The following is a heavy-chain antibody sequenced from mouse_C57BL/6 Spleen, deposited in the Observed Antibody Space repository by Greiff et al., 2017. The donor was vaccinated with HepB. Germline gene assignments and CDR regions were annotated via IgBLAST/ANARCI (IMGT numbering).Heavy chain of an antibody. Sequence: EVKVVESGGGLVKPGGSLKLSCAASGFTFSDYGMHWVRQAPEKGLEWVAYISSGSSTIYYADTVKGRFTISRDNAKNTLFLQMTSLRSEDTAMYYCARGFTTVGDYWGQGTSVTVSS. J-gene: IGHJ4*01. CDR3: ARGFTTVGDY. V-gene: IGHV5-17*01. CDR2: ISSGSSTI. CDR1: GFTFSDYG. D-gene: IGHD1-1*01.